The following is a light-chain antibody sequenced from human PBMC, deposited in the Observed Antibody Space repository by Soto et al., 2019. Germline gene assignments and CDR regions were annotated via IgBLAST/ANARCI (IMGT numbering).Light chain of an antibody. CDR2: GAS. V-gene: IGKV3-20*01. J-gene: IGKJ1*01. CDR3: QQYGSSRLT. CDR1: QSVSSIY. Sequence: EIVLTQSPGTLSLSPGERATLSCRASQSVSSIYLAWYQQKPGQAPRLLIYGASSRATGIPDRFSGSGSGTDFTLTISRLEPEDFAVYYCQQYGSSRLTFGQGTKVEI.